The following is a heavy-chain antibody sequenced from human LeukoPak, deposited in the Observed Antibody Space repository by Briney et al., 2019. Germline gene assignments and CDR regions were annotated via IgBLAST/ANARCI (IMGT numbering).Heavy chain of an antibody. V-gene: IGHV4-4*07. CDR2: IYTSGST. J-gene: IGHJ4*02. CDR1: GGSISSYY. CDR3: AREYGSGSYRYFDY. Sequence: SETLSLTCTVSGGSISSYYWSWIRQPAGKGLEWIGRIYTSGSTNYNPSLKSRVTTSVDTSKNQFSLKLSSVTAADTAEYYCAREYGSGSYRYFDYWGQGTLVTVSS. D-gene: IGHD3-10*01.